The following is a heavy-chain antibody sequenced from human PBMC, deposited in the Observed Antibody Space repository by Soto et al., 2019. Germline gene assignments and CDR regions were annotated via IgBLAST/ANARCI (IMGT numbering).Heavy chain of an antibody. CDR3: AKAGYYGSGSYWAHYGMDV. J-gene: IGHJ6*02. Sequence: GSLRLACADSGXTFDDYTMHWVRQAPGKGLEWVSFISWDGGSTYYADSVKGRFTISIDNSKNSLYLQMNSLRTEDTAFYYCAKAGYYGSGSYWAHYGMDVWGQGTTGTVSS. CDR1: GXTFDDYT. D-gene: IGHD3-10*01. V-gene: IGHV3-43*01. CDR2: ISWDGGST.